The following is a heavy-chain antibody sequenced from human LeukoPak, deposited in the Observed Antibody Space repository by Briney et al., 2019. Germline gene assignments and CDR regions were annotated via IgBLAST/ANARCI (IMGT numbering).Heavy chain of an antibody. V-gene: IGHV3-66*03. D-gene: IGHD4-17*01. CDR2: IRDSGEP. CDR1: GFNVSNYY. Sequence: RGSLRLSCAGSGFNVSNYYMSWVRQAPGKGLEWVSLIRDSGEPFYADSVRGRFTVSRDNSKNTMYLQMNRLRVEDTAVYFCARDRAVTQDWVEFDPWGQGTLVTVSS. J-gene: IGHJ5*02. CDR3: ARDRAVTQDWVEFDP.